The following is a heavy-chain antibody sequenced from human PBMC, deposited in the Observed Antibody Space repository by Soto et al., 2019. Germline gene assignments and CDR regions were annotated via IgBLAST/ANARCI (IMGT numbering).Heavy chain of an antibody. CDR1: GGTFINYT. J-gene: IGHJ5*02. V-gene: IGHV1-69*02. CDR3: ATELRYFDWLFPNNWFDP. Sequence: QVQLVQSGAEVKKPGSSVKVSCKASGGTFINYTISWVRQAPGQGLEWMGRIIPILGIANYAQKFQGRVTITADKSTSTACMELSSLRSEDTAVYYCATELRYFDWLFPNNWFDPWGQGTLVTVSS. D-gene: IGHD3-9*01. CDR2: IIPILGIA.